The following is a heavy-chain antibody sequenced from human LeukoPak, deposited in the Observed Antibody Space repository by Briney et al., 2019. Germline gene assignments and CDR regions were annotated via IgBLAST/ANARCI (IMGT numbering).Heavy chain of an antibody. CDR2: ISYDGSNK. J-gene: IGHJ4*02. Sequence: PGRSLRLSCAASGFTFSSYAMHWVRQAPGKGLEWVAVISYDGSNKCYADSVKGRFTISRDNSKNTLYLQMNSLRAEDTAVYYCARSPSAFDYWGQGTLVTVSS. CDR1: GFTFSSYA. CDR3: ARSPSAFDY. V-gene: IGHV3-30-3*01.